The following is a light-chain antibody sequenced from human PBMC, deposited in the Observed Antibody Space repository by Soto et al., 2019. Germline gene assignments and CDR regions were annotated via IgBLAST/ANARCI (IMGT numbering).Light chain of an antibody. J-gene: IGKJ4*01. Sequence: DIQMTQSPSTLSASVGDRVTITCRASQSIGSYLAWYQQKPGKAPKVLIYDASNLESGVPSRFSGSGSGTEFTLTISSLQPDDFATFYCQQYNNYPLTFGGGTQVEIK. V-gene: IGKV1-5*01. CDR3: QQYNNYPLT. CDR1: QSIGSY. CDR2: DAS.